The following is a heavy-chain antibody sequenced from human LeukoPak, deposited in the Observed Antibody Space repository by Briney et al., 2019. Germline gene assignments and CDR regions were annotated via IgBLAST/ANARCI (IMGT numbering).Heavy chain of an antibody. Sequence: PSETLSLTCTVSGGSISSSSYYWSWIRQPPGKGLEWIGKINHSGSTNYNPSLKSRVTISVDTSKNQFSLKLSSVTAADTAVYYCARRSWRGATGDYFDYWGQGTLVTVSS. CDR3: ARRSWRGATGDYFDY. CDR1: GGSISSSSYY. CDR2: INHSGST. D-gene: IGHD3-10*01. V-gene: IGHV4-39*07. J-gene: IGHJ4*02.